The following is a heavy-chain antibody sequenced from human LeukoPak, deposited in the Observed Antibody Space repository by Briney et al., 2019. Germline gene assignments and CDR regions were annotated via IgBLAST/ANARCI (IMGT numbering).Heavy chain of an antibody. CDR2: IYSGGST. D-gene: IGHD1-14*01. Sequence: GGSLRLSCAASGFTVSSNYMNWVRQAPGKGLEWVSVIYSGGSTDYADSAKGRFTISRDNSKNTLYLQMNSLRAEDTAIYYCARVTGYYFDYWGQGTLVTVSS. V-gene: IGHV3-53*01. CDR1: GFTVSSNY. J-gene: IGHJ4*02. CDR3: ARVTGYYFDY.